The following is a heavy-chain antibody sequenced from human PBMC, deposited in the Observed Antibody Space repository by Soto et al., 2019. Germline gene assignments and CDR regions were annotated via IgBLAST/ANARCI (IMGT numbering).Heavy chain of an antibody. V-gene: IGHV3-23*01. Sequence: GGSLRLSCAASGFTFSSYAMSWVRQAPGKGLEWVSAISSSGGSTNYADSVKGQFTISRDNSKNTLYLQMNSLRGEDTAVYYCAKRPTTYYFDYWGQGTLVTVSS. CDR3: AKRPTTYYFDY. CDR2: ISSSGGST. CDR1: GFTFSSYA. D-gene: IGHD1-7*01. J-gene: IGHJ4*02.